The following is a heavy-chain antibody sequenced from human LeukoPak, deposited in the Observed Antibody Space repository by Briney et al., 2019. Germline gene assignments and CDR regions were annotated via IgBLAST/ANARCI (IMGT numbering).Heavy chain of an antibody. Sequence: PGGSLRLSCAASGFTVSSNYMSWGRQTPGKGLEWVSVIYSGGSTYYADSVKGRFTISRDNSKNTLYLQMNSLRAEDTAVYYCARPQVGESGDYWGQGTLVTASS. D-gene: IGHD3-10*01. J-gene: IGHJ4*02. V-gene: IGHV3-66*04. CDR3: ARPQVGESGDY. CDR2: IYSGGST. CDR1: GFTVSSNY.